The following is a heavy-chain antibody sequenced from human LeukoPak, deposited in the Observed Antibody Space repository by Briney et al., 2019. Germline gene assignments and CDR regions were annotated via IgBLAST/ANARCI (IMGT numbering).Heavy chain of an antibody. CDR3: ATLNYCSGGSCYFWDYYYYGMDV. D-gene: IGHD2-15*01. J-gene: IGHJ6*02. CDR2: TNPNSGGT. Sequence: ASVKVSCKPSGYTFTGYYMHWVRQAPGQGLEWMGWTNPNSGGTNYAQKFQGRVTMTRDTSISTAYMVLSRLRSDDTAVYYCATLNYCSGGSCYFWDYYYYGMDVWGQGTTVTVSS. CDR1: GYTFTGYY. V-gene: IGHV1-2*02.